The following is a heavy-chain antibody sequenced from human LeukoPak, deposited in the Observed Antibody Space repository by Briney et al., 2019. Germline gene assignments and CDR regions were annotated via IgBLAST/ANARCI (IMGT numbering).Heavy chain of an antibody. J-gene: IGHJ4*02. CDR3: ARTRYSGSWYYFDY. D-gene: IGHD6-13*01. CDR1: GGSISSYY. Sequence: SETLSLTCTVSGGSISSYYWSWIRQPPGKGLEWIGYIYYSGSTNYNPSLKSRVTISVDTSKNQLSLKLSSVTAADTAVYYCARTRYSGSWYYFDYWGQGTLVTVSS. V-gene: IGHV4-59*01. CDR2: IYYSGST.